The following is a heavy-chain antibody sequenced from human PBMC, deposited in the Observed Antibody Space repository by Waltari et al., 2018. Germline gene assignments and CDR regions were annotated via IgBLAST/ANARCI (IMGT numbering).Heavy chain of an antibody. Sequence: EVQLLESGGGLGQPGGSLTLSCNASGFIFKKSAMSWVRQAPGEGREWVSTISAADSETLDAEAGKGRFSSSRVNSKRTVFLQMSGLRADDTATYYCAKSSGEVTAITSDFWGRGTLVTVSS. V-gene: IGHV3-23*01. CDR2: ISAADSET. CDR1: GFIFKKSA. D-gene: IGHD2-21*02. CDR3: AKSSGEVTAITSDF. J-gene: IGHJ4*02.